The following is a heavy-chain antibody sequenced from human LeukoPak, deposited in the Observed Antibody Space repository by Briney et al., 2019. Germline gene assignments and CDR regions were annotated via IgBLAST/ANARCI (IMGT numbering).Heavy chain of an antibody. CDR1: GFTFSSYW. J-gene: IGHJ4*02. CDR3: AREGDDYNLYFDY. CDR2: IKQDGSEK. V-gene: IGHV3-7*01. D-gene: IGHD5-24*01. Sequence: GGSLRLSCAASGFTFSSYWMSWVRQAPGKGLEWVANIKQDGSEKKYVDSVKGRFTISRDNAKNSVYLQMNSLRAEDTAVYYCAREGDDYNLYFDYWGQGTLVTVSS.